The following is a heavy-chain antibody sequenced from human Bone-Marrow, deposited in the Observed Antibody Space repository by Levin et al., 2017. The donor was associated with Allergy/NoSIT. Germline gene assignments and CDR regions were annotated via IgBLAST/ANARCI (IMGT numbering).Heavy chain of an antibody. V-gene: IGHV3-30-3*01. CDR1: GFTFSSYA. Sequence: QPGGSLRLSCAASGFTFSSYAMHWVRQAPGKGLEWVAVISYDGSNKYYADSVKGRFTISRDNSKNTLYLQMNSLRAEDTAVYYCARVGYSGSYYFDYWGQGTLVTVSS. CDR2: ISYDGSNK. CDR3: ARVGYSGSYYFDY. D-gene: IGHD1-26*01. J-gene: IGHJ4*02.